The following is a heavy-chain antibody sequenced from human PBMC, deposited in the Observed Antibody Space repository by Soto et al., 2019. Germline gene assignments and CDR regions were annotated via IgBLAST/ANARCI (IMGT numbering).Heavy chain of an antibody. Sequence: GALRLSCAASGFTFSSYSMNWVRQAPGKGLEWVPSISSSSSYIYYADSVKGRFTISRDNAKNSLYLQMNSLRAEDTAVYYCAREASILTGYYYMDVWGKGTTVTVSS. J-gene: IGHJ6*03. CDR1: GFTFSSYS. D-gene: IGHD3-9*01. CDR3: AREASILTGYYYMDV. V-gene: IGHV3-21*01. CDR2: ISSSSSYI.